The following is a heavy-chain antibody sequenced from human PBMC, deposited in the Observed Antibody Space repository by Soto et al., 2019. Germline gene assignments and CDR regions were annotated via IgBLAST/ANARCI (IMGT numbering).Heavy chain of an antibody. CDR2: INSNIGAT. Sequence: ASVKVSCKASGYTLIGYYIHWVRQAPGQGLEWMGWINSNIGATNYAQKFQGRVTMTRDTSINTAYMELRSLRSDDTAVYYCARDQHYYGSGSSDYWGQGTLVTVSS. CDR1: GYTLIGYY. CDR3: ARDQHYYGSGSSDY. D-gene: IGHD3-10*01. J-gene: IGHJ4*02. V-gene: IGHV1-2*02.